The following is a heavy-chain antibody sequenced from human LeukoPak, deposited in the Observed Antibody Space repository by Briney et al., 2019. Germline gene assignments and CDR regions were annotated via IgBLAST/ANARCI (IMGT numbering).Heavy chain of an antibody. CDR2: ISSSSSTI. CDR1: GFTFSSYS. Sequence: GGSLRLSCAASGFTFSSYSMNWVRQAPGKGLEWVSYISSSSSTIFYADSVKGRFTISRDNAKNSLYLQMNSLRAEDTAVYYCARLRGAVYYSSSSGNYFDYWGQGTLVTVSS. J-gene: IGHJ4*02. V-gene: IGHV3-48*01. D-gene: IGHD6-6*01. CDR3: ARLRGAVYYSSSSGNYFDY.